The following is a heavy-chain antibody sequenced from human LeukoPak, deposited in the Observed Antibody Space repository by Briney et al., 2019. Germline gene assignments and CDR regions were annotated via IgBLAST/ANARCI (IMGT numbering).Heavy chain of an antibody. CDR2: ISYVGSNK. D-gene: IGHD6-13*01. Sequence: PGGSLRLSCAASGFTFSTNVMHWVRQAPGKGLEWVAFISYVGSNKNYADFVKGRFTISRDNSKNTVYLQMNSPRAEDTAIYYCAKDRSSSWSIDYWGQGTLVTVSS. V-gene: IGHV3-30*18. CDR1: GFTFSTNV. J-gene: IGHJ4*02. CDR3: AKDRSSSWSIDY.